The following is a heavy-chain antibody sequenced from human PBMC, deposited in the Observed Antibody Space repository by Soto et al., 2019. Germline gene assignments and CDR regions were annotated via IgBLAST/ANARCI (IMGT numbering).Heavy chain of an antibody. CDR1: GFTFSSDN. CDR2: ITHTGTDT. D-gene: IGHD1-26*01. J-gene: IGHJ4*02. CDR3: AKASGGSYPGSRIFDF. V-gene: IGHV3-23*01. Sequence: GASLRLSCAASGFTFSSDNMNWVRQAPLEGLEWISTITHTGTDTIYADSVKGRFTMSRDNSKNTLYLQVNSLRVEDTAIYYCAKASGGSYPGSRIFDFWGQGTRVTVSS.